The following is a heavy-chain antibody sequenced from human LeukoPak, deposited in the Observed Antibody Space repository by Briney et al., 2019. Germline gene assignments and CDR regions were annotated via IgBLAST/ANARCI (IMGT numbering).Heavy chain of an antibody. CDR1: GYTFTGYY. CDR3: AAGRGYCSGGSCYGDDSFDI. D-gene: IGHD2-15*01. CDR2: TNPNSGGT. V-gene: IGHV1-2*02. J-gene: IGHJ3*02. Sequence: ASVKVSCKASGYTFTGYYMHWVRQAPGQGLEWMGWTNPNSGGTNYAQKFQGRVTMTRDTSISTAYMELSRLRSDDTAVYYCAAGRGYCSGGSCYGDDSFDIWGQGTMVTVSS.